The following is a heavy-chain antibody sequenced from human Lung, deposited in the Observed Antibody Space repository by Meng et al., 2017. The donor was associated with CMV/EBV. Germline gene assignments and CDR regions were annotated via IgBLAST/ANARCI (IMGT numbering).Heavy chain of an antibody. CDR1: GGSINSSSHY. Sequence: SETLSLTXTVSGGSINSSSHYWGWIRQPPGKGLEWIATIYYNGGTSYNPSLKSRVTISLDTSKNQFSLKLNSVTAADTAVYYCATTSSGWFNYFDSWGQGTLVTVSS. CDR2: IYYNGGT. J-gene: IGHJ4*02. D-gene: IGHD6-19*01. V-gene: IGHV4-39*01. CDR3: ATTSSGWFNYFDS.